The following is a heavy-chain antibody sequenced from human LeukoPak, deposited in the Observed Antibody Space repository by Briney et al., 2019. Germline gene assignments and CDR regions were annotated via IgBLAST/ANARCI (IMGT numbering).Heavy chain of an antibody. CDR3: ARGYCSSTSCSYYFDY. CDR1: GFTLSSYA. CDR2: ISSSSSYI. V-gene: IGHV3-21*01. J-gene: IGHJ4*02. Sequence: GGSLRLSCAASGFTLSSYAMSWVRQAPGKGLEWVSSISSSSSYIYYADSVKGRFTISRDNAKNSLYLQMNSLRAEDTAVYYCARGYCSSTSCSYYFDYCGQGTLVTVSS. D-gene: IGHD2-2*01.